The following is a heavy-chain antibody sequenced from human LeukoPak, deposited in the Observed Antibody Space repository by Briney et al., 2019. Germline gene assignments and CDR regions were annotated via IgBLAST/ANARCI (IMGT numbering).Heavy chain of an antibody. CDR1: GGSISSSSYY. CDR3: GGSYYEPNWFDP. Sequence: SETLSLTCTVSGGSISSSSYYWGWIRQPPGKGLEWIGSIYYSGSTYYNPSLKSRVTISVDTSKNQFSLKLSSVTAADTAVYYCGGSYYEPNWFDPWGQGTLVTVSS. V-gene: IGHV4-39*01. D-gene: IGHD1-26*01. J-gene: IGHJ5*02. CDR2: IYYSGST.